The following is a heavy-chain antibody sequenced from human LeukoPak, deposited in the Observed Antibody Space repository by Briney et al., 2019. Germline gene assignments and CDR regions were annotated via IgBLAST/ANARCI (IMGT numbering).Heavy chain of an antibody. CDR1: GFTFSDYY. CDR3: ARVLPSRSIRYCYGSGSPPTTGWFDP. CDR2: ISSSGSTI. Sequence: GGSLRLSCAASGFTFSDYYMSWIRQAPGKGLEWVSYISSSGSTIYYADSVKGRFTISRDNAKNSLYLQMNSLRAEDTAVYYCARVLPSRSIRYCYGSGSPPTTGWFDPWGQGTLVTVSS. D-gene: IGHD3-10*01. J-gene: IGHJ5*02. V-gene: IGHV3-11*01.